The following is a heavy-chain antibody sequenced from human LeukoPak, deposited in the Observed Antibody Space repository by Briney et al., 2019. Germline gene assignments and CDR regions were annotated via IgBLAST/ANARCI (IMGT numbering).Heavy chain of an antibody. CDR1: GFTFSSYS. D-gene: IGHD6-13*01. J-gene: IGHJ5*02. V-gene: IGHV3-33*08. CDR3: ARDGDSSSWYMFMSRYNWFDP. Sequence: PGGSLRLSCAASGFTFSSYSMNWVRQAPGKGLEWVAVIWYDGSNKYYADSVKGRFTISRDNSKNTLYLQMNSLRAEDTAVYYCARDGDSSSWYMFMSRYNWFDPWGQGTLVTVSS. CDR2: IWYDGSNK.